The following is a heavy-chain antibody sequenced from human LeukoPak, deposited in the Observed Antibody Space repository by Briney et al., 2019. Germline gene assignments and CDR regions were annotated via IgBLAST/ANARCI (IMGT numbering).Heavy chain of an antibody. CDR3: ARGGYCSSTSCYVDY. V-gene: IGHV1-2*02. CDR2: INPNSGGT. J-gene: IGHJ4*02. Sequence: ASVKVSCKASGYTFTGYYMHWVRQAPGQGLEWMGWINPNSGGTNYAQKFQGRVTMTRDTSISTAYMELSSLRSEDTAVYYCARGGYCSSTSCYVDYWGQGTLVTVSS. D-gene: IGHD2-2*01. CDR1: GYTFTGYY.